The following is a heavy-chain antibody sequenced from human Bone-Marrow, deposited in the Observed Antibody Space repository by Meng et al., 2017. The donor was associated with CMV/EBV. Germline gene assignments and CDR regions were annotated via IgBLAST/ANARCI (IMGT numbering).Heavy chain of an antibody. CDR3: ARVLVGATDAYYFDY. J-gene: IGHJ4*02. Sequence: SGGTFSSYAISWVRQAPGQGLEWMGWISAYNGNTNYAQKLRGRVTMTTDTSTSTAYMELRSLRSDDTAVYYCARVLVGATDAYYFDYWGQGTLVTVSS. CDR1: GGTFSSYA. CDR2: ISAYNGNT. D-gene: IGHD1-26*01. V-gene: IGHV1-18*01.